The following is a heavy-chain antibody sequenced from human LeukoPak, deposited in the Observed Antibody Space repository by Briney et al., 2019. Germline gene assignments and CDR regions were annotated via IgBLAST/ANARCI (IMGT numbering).Heavy chain of an antibody. CDR2: ISYDGSNE. CDR3: ARGAPRNYDFWSGPFDY. J-gene: IGHJ4*02. Sequence: PGGSLRLSCAASGFTFSDYAMHWVRQAPGKGLEGVAVISYDGSNEYYADSVKGRFTISRDNSKNTLYLQMNSLRGEDTAVYYCARGAPRNYDFWSGPFDYWGQGSLVTVSS. D-gene: IGHD3-3*01. CDR1: GFTFSDYA. V-gene: IGHV3-30-3*01.